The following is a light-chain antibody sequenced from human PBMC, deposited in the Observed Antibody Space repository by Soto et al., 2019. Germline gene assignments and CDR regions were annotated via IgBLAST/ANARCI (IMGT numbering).Light chain of an antibody. CDR1: TGAVTSGYY. V-gene: IGLV7-43*01. CDR3: LLYYGGAQHWV. CDR2: SKS. J-gene: IGLJ3*02. Sequence: QTVVTQEPSLTVSPGGTVTLTCASSTGAVTSGYYPNWFQQKPGQAPRALIYSKSKIHSWTPARFSGSLLGGKAALTLSGVQPEDEAEYYCLLYYGGAQHWVFGGGTKVTVL.